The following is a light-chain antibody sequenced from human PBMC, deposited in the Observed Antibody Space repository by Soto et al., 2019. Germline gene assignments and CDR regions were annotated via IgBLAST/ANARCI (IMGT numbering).Light chain of an antibody. J-gene: IGKJ4*01. CDR3: QQVKGFPLT. CDR2: AAS. CDR1: QDITRW. Sequence: DIQMTQSPSSVSAFVGDRVAITCRASQDITRWLAWYQKKPGEAPRLLIYAASSLYSGVPTRFSGSGTGTEFTLTITSLQPEDSAIYYCQQVKGFPLTFGGGTKVEMK. V-gene: IGKV1-12*01.